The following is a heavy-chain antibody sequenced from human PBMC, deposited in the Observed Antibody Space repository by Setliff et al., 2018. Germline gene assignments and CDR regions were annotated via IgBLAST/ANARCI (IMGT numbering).Heavy chain of an antibody. V-gene: IGHV4-61*02. CDR2: IYTSGAT. CDR3: AKEYVANSFVSNSHQHYGLDV. CDR1: GASLSSGSYY. D-gene: IGHD2-2*01. J-gene: IGHJ6*02. Sequence: SETLSLTCTVSGASLSSGSYYWSWIRQSAGKGLEWIGRIYTSGATTYSPSLKSRVSISADTSKNLFSLRLKSVTAADTAVYYCAKEYVANSFVSNSHQHYGLDVWGQGTTVTVSS.